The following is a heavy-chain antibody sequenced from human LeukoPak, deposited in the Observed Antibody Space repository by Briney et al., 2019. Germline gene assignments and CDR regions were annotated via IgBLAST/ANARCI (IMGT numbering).Heavy chain of an antibody. CDR3: ARAPAPDEYSSTHPYY. CDR2: ISYDGSNK. Sequence: GGSLRLSCAASGFTFSSYAMHWVRQAPGKGLEWVAVISYDGSNKYYADSVKGRFTISRDNSKNTLYLQMNSLRAEDTAVYYCARAPAPDEYSSTHPYYWGQGTLVTVSS. J-gene: IGHJ4*02. V-gene: IGHV3-30-3*01. D-gene: IGHD6-6*01. CDR1: GFTFSSYA.